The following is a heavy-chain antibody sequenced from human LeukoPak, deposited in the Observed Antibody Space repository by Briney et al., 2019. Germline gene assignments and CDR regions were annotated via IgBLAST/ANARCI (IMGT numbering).Heavy chain of an antibody. V-gene: IGHV1-18*01. CDR2: ISAYNGNT. CDR3: ARRGYSYGWSLDY. J-gene: IGHJ4*02. CDR1: GYTLAELS. D-gene: IGHD5-18*01. Sequence: ASVKVSCKVSGYTLAELSMHWVRQAPGKGLEWMGWISAYNGNTNYAQKLQGRVTMTTDTSTSTAYMELRSLRSDDTAVYYCARRGYSYGWSLDYWGQGTLVTVSS.